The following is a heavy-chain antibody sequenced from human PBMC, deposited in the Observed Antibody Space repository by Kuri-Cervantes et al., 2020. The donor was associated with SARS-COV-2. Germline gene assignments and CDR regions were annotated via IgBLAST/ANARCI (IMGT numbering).Heavy chain of an antibody. Sequence: ASVKVSCKASDYTFTTYGITWVRQAPGQGLEWMGWISTYNANADYAQKLQGRVTMTTDTSTSTAYMELRSLRSDDTAIYYCAGGFDYGDYPYYYGMDVWGQGTTVTVSS. CDR3: AGGFDYGDYPYYYGMDV. V-gene: IGHV1-18*04. D-gene: IGHD4-17*01. J-gene: IGHJ6*02. CDR1: DYTFTTYG. CDR2: ISTYNANA.